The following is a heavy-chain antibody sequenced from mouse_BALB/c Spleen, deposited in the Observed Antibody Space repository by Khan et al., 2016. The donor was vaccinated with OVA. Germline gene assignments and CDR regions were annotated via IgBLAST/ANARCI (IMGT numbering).Heavy chain of an antibody. CDR1: GFTFSNYA. J-gene: IGHJ3*01. CDR3: ARDYWFPY. Sequence: EVQLVESGGGLVKPGGSLKLSCAASGFTFSNYAMSWVRQSPEKGLEWVASISSGDSAYYPDSVKDRFTIFRDNARNTLYLQMSSLRSGDTAMYYCARDYWFPYWGQGTLVTVSA. CDR2: ISSGDSA. V-gene: IGHV5-6-5*01.